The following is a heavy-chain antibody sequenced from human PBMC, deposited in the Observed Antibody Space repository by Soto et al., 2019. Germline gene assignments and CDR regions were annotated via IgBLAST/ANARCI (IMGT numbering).Heavy chain of an antibody. D-gene: IGHD3-16*01. CDR2: IKQDGSEK. V-gene: IGHV3-7*01. CDR3: ATYVHHTFDS. J-gene: IGHJ5*01. CDR1: GFTFSNYW. Sequence: EVQLVESGGGLVQPGGSLRLSCAASGFTFSNYWMSWVRQAPGKGPEWVANIKQDGSEKNYVDSVEGRFTISRDNAKNSLYLQMNSLRAEDTAVYYCATYVHHTFDSWGQGTLVTVSS.